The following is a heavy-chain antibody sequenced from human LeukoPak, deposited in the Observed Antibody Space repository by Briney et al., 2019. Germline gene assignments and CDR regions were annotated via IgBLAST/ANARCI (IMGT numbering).Heavy chain of an antibody. CDR2: IYSGGST. D-gene: IGHD2-2*01. V-gene: IGHV3-66*01. CDR3: ASLGYCSSTSCYDYYYYGMDV. CDR1: GFTFSSYS. Sequence: PGGSLRLSCAASGFTFSSYSMNWVRQAPGKGLEWVSVIYSGGSTYYADSVKGRFTVSRDNSKNTLYLQMNSLRAEDTAVYYCASLGYCSSTSCYDYYYYGMDVWGQGTTVTVSS. J-gene: IGHJ6*02.